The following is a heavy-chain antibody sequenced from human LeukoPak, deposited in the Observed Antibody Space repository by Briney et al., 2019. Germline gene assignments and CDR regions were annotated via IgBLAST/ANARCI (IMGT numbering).Heavy chain of an antibody. CDR2: ISWNSGSI. J-gene: IGHJ4*02. CDR3: AKDGQNGDCAVYYFDY. D-gene: IGHD2-21*02. Sequence: GRSLRLSCAASGFTFDDYAMHWVRQAPGKGLEWVSGISWNSGSIGYADSVKGRFTISRDNAKNSLYLQMNSLRAEDTALYYCAKDGQNGDCAVYYFDYWGQGTLVTVSS. V-gene: IGHV3-9*01. CDR1: GFTFDDYA.